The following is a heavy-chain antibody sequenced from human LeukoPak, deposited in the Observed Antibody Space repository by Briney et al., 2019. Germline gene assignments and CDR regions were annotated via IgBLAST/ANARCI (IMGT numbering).Heavy chain of an antibody. CDR3: ARDGGTGYYSFDY. Sequence: ASVKVSCMAPGYTFTDYYMHWMRQAPGQGLERMGWISPNSGDTHYAQKFQGRVSMTRDTSISTAFMELSGLTSGDTAVYYCARDGGTGYYSFDYWGQGTLVTVSS. CDR2: ISPNSGDT. J-gene: IGHJ4*02. D-gene: IGHD3/OR15-3a*01. V-gene: IGHV1-2*02. CDR1: GYTFTDYY.